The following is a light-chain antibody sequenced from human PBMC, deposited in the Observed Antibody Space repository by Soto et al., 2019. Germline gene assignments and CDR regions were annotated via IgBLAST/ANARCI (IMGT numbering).Light chain of an antibody. CDR2: GAS. J-gene: IGKJ4*01. Sequence: ETVMTQSPATLSVSPGERATLSCRASQTINNNVAWYQLKDGQVPRLVIYGASTRATDIPARFSGSGSGTEFTLTISSLQSEDFAVYYCQQYYNWPLTFGGGTKVDIK. V-gene: IGKV3-15*01. CDR3: QQYYNWPLT. CDR1: QTINNN.